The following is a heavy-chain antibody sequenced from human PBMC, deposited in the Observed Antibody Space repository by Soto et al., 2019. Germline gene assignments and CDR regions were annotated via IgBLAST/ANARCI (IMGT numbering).Heavy chain of an antibody. D-gene: IGHD5-12*01. CDR2: MNPNSGNT. V-gene: IGHV1-8*01. Sequence: ASVKVSCKASGYTFTSYDINWVRQATGQGLEWMGWMNPNSGNTGYAQKFQGRVTMTRNTSISTAYMGLSSLRSEDTAVYYCAMGLRFSNLFDYWGQGTLVTVSS. CDR1: GYTFTSYD. J-gene: IGHJ4*02. CDR3: AMGLRFSNLFDY.